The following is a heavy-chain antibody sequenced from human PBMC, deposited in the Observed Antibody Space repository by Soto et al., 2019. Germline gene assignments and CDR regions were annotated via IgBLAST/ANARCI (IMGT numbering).Heavy chain of an antibody. CDR3: ARLPYYDTPPVTFDI. J-gene: IGHJ3*02. CDR1: GASISVHSYY. CDR2: IYSTVST. V-gene: IGHV4-39*01. Sequence: SETLSLTCTVSGASISVHSYYWTWIRQPPGKGLEWIGTIYSTVSTHYNPSLKSRVTISVDTSKNQFSLKLNSVTAADTAVYYCARLPYYDTPPVTFDIWGQGAMVTVSS. D-gene: IGHD3-22*01.